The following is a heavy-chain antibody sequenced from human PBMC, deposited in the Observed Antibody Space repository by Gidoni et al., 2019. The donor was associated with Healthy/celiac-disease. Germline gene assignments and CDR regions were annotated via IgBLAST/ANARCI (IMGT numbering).Heavy chain of an antibody. V-gene: IGHV3-66*01. CDR1: GFTVSSNY. D-gene: IGHD3-22*01. J-gene: IGHJ6*02. CDR3: AGDSSGPSYYYYGMDV. Sequence: EVQLVESGGGLVQPGGCLRLSCAAAGFTVSSNYMSWVRQAPGKGLACVSVIYSGGSTYYADSVKGRFPISLDNSKNTLYLQMNSLRAEDTALYYCAGDSSGPSYYYYGMDVWGQGTTVTVSS. CDR2: IYSGGST.